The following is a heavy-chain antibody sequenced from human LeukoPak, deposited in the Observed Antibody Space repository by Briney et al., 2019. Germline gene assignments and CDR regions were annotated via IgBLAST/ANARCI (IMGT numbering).Heavy chain of an antibody. V-gene: IGHV3-30*02. J-gene: IGHJ4*02. CDR3: ANIPGIAAARGNY. D-gene: IGHD6-13*01. CDR1: GFTFGDYA. CDR2: IRYDGSNK. Sequence: GGSLRLSCTASGFTFGDYAMSWFRQAPGKGLEWVAFIRYDGSNKYYADSVKGRFTISRDNSKNTLYLQMNSLRAEDTAVYYCANIPGIAAARGNYWGQGTLVTVSS.